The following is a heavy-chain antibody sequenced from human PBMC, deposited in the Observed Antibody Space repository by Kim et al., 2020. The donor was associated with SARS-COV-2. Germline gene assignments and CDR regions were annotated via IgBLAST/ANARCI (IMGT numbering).Heavy chain of an antibody. V-gene: IGHV3-30*04. CDR2: VSFDGNNK. Sequence: GGSLRLSCTASGFTFSSDAMHWVRQAPAKGLGWVAVVSFDGNNKYYADPVQGRFTISRENSKNTLYLQMNSLRVEDTAVYYCARGMRVEVIAFVYWGQG. CDR3: ARGMRVEVIAFVY. CDR1: GFTFSSDA. J-gene: IGHJ4*02. D-gene: IGHD2-21*01.